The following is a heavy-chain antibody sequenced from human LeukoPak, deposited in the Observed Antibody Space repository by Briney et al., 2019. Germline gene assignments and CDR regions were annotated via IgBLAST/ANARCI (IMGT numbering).Heavy chain of an antibody. CDR1: VVTFSKYW. J-gene: IGHJ4*02. Sequence: GRSLRFSCAPSVVTFSKYWVFVVRDAPGKGVESGSRINTDGTVTTYRGPLKGRFTVSPDNAHNTLFMQMNSLRDEATAVYSCATKQWLAPPPDSWGRGPPVTVSS. CDR2: INTDGTVT. V-gene: IGHV3-74*01. D-gene: IGHD3-22*01. CDR3: ATKQWLAPPPDS.